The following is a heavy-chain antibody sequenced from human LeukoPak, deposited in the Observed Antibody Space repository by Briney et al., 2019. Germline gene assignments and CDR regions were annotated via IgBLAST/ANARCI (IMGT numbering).Heavy chain of an antibody. Sequence: SVKVSCKASGGIFSTYAISWVRQARGQGREWMGRGIPILGRANSAPKFQGRVTITADQSTRTAYMELSSLRSEDTAVYHCARPTYYDSSGYHAFDIWGQGTMVTVSS. D-gene: IGHD3-22*01. CDR1: GGIFSTYA. J-gene: IGHJ3*02. V-gene: IGHV1-69*04. CDR3: ARPTYYDSSGYHAFDI. CDR2: GIPILGRA.